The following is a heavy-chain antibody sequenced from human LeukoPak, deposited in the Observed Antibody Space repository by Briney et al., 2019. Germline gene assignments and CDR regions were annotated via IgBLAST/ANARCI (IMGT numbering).Heavy chain of an antibody. CDR2: IHSGGDT. CDR3: ARRDYGKGVYDH. CDR1: GFNVRTNF. Sequence: PGGSLRLSCVTSGFNVRTNFMSWVRQAPGKGLEWVSVIHSGGDTYYADSVKGRFTISRDNSENTVYLQMSSLRAEDTAVYYCARRDYGKGVYDHWGQGTLVTVSS. D-gene: IGHD4/OR15-4a*01. V-gene: IGHV3-66*01. J-gene: IGHJ4*02.